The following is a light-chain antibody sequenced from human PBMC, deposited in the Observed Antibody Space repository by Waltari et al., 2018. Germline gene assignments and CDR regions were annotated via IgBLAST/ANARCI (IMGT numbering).Light chain of an antibody. CDR1: PNIKTW. CDR3: QHYDTYPLT. CDR2: NAS. V-gene: IGKV1-5*03. Sequence: IQITQSPSTLSASIGGRVTITCRTSPNIKTWVAWYKQKPRKAPKFLVYNASTLDSGVPSSVSGIGSGTEFTLTISSLQPDDCATYDCQHYDTYPLTFGGGTKVEIK. J-gene: IGKJ4*01.